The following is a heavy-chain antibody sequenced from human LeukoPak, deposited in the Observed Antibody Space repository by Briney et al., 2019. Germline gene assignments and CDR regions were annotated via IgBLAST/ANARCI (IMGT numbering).Heavy chain of an antibody. Sequence: GGSLRLSCAASGFTFSTYWMHWVRQTPGKGLVWVSRISADGSTISYADSVKGRFTISRDNSKNTVFLQMNTLRGEDTAVYYCAKDPSSGWYRWSMDVWGQGTMVTVSS. J-gene: IGHJ6*02. CDR3: AKDPSSGWYRWSMDV. CDR1: GFTFSTYW. D-gene: IGHD6-19*01. CDR2: ISADGSTI. V-gene: IGHV3-74*01.